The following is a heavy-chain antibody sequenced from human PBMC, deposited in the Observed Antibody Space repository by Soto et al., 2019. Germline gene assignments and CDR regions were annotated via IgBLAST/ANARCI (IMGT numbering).Heavy chain of an antibody. CDR2: VSAYNGNT. D-gene: IGHD3-22*01. Sequence: GASVKVSCKASGYTFTSYGISWVRQAPGQGLEWMGWVSAYNGNTNYAQKLQGRVTMTTDTSTSTAYMELRSLRSDDTAVYYCARAARPASSGYNLPFSGMYVWG. CDR3: ARAARPASSGYNLPFSGMYV. J-gene: IGHJ6*02. CDR1: GYTFTSYG. V-gene: IGHV1-18*01.